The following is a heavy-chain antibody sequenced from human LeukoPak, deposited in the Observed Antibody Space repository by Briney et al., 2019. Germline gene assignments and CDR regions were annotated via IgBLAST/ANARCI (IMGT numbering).Heavy chain of an antibody. J-gene: IGHJ3*02. D-gene: IGHD4-17*01. V-gene: IGHV3-48*03. CDR3: ARLTVTTKDAFDI. CDR1: GFTFSSSE. CDR2: IGSSDTTV. Sequence: GGSLRLSCAASGFTFSSSEMNWVRQAPGKGLEWVSYIGSSDTTVHYADSVEGRFTISRDNAKNSLYLQMNSLRTEDTAIYYCARLTVTTKDAFDIWGQGTMVIVSS.